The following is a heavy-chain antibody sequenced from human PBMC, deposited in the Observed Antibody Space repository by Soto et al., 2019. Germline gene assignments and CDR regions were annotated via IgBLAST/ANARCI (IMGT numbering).Heavy chain of an antibody. Sequence: LRLSCAASGFTFSSYSMNWVRQAPGKGLEWVSSISSSSYIYYADSVKGRFTISRDNAKNSLYLQMNSPRAEGTAVYYCARDEAYADYYGMDVWGQGTTVTVSS. CDR3: ARDEAYADYYGMDV. V-gene: IGHV3-21*01. CDR2: ISSSSYI. D-gene: IGHD2-2*01. J-gene: IGHJ6*02. CDR1: GFTFSSYS.